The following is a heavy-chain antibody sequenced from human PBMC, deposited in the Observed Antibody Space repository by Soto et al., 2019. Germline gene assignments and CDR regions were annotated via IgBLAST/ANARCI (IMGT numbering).Heavy chain of an antibody. Sequence: EVQLVESGGGLVQPGGSLRLSCAASGFTFSSYWMSWVRQAPGKGLEWVANIKQDGSEKYYVDSVKGRFTISRDNAKNSLYLQMNSLRAEDTAVYYCARDPRGDYDYYYYYGMDVWGQGTTVTVSS. D-gene: IGHD4-17*01. CDR2: IKQDGSEK. J-gene: IGHJ6*02. CDR3: ARDPRGDYDYYYYYGMDV. CDR1: GFTFSSYW. V-gene: IGHV3-7*01.